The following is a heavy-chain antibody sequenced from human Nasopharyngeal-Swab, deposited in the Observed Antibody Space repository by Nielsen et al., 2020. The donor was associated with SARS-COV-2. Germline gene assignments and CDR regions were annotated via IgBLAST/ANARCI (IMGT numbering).Heavy chain of an antibody. Sequence: SETLSLTCAVYGGSFSGYYWSWIRQPPGKGLEWIGDINHSGSTNYNPSLKSRVTISVDTSKNQFSLKLSSVTAADTAVYYCARGLGQYYYDSSGYYFFDYWGQGTLVTVSS. V-gene: IGHV4-34*01. J-gene: IGHJ4*02. CDR2: INHSGST. D-gene: IGHD3-22*01. CDR1: GGSFSGYY. CDR3: ARGLGQYYYDSSGYYFFDY.